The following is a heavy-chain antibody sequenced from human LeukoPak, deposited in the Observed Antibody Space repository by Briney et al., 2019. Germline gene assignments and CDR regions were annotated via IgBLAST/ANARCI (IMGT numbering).Heavy chain of an antibody. CDR2: IYYSGST. CDR1: GGSISSSSYY. J-gene: IGHJ3*02. CDR3: ARPRAGSGQRDKRIRGAFDI. D-gene: IGHD3-10*01. V-gene: IGHV4-39*07. Sequence: PSETLSLTCTVSGGSISSSSYYWGWIRQPPGKGLEWIGSIYYSGSTYYNPSLKSRVTISVDTSKNQFSLKLSSVTAADTAVYYCARPRAGSGQRDKRIRGAFDIWGQGTMVTVSS.